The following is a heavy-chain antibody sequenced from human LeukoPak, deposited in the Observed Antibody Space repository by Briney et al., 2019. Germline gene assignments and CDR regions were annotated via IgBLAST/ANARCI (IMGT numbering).Heavy chain of an antibody. CDR3: TSDSNPHIVVVPAATDY. V-gene: IGHV3-15*01. Sequence: PGGSLRLSCAASGFTFSNAWMSWVRQAPGKGLEWVGRIKSKTDGGTTDYAAPVKGRFTISRDDSKNTLYLQMNSLKTEYTAVYYCTSDSNPHIVVVPAATDYWGQGTLVTVSS. CDR2: IKSKTDGGTT. J-gene: IGHJ4*02. D-gene: IGHD2-2*01. CDR1: GFTFSNAW.